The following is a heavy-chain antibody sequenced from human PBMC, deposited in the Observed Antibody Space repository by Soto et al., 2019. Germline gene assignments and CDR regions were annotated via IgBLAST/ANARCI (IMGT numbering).Heavy chain of an antibody. CDR2: IIPILGIA. CDR3: ARDQDQDGSLGY. Sequence: QVQLVESGAEVKKPGSSVKVSCKASGGTFSSYTISWVRQAPGQGLEWMGRIIPILGIANYAQKFQGRVTITADKSTSTAYMELSSLRSEDTAVYYCARDQDQDGSLGYWGQGTLVTVSS. D-gene: IGHD3-16*01. J-gene: IGHJ4*02. V-gene: IGHV1-69*09. CDR1: GGTFSSYT.